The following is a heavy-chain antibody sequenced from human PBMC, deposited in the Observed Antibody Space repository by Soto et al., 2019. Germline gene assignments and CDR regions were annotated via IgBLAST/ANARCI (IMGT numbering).Heavy chain of an antibody. CDR2: IWYDGSNK. J-gene: IGHJ4*02. CDR1: GFTFSSYG. CDR3: ARDKQDIVARYYFDY. Sequence: GGSLRLSCAASGFTFSSYGMHWVRQAPGKGLEWVAVIWYDGSNKYYADSVKGRFTISRDNSKNTLYLQMNSLRAEDTAVYYCARDKQDIVARYYFDYWGQGTLVTVSS. V-gene: IGHV3-33*01. D-gene: IGHD5-12*01.